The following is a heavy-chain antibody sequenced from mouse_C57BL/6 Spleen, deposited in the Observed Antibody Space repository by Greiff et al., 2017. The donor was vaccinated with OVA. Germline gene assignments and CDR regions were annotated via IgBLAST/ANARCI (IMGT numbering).Heavy chain of an antibody. J-gene: IGHJ2*01. Sequence: VKLVESGAELVKPGASVKISCKASGYAFSSYWMNWVKQRPGKGLEWIGQIYPGDGDTNYNGKFKGKATLTADKSSSTAYMQLSSLTSEDSAVYFCARGITTVVGGRYFDYWGQGTTLTVSS. CDR2: IYPGDGDT. CDR1: GYAFSSYW. D-gene: IGHD1-1*01. V-gene: IGHV1-80*01. CDR3: ARGITTVVGGRYFDY.